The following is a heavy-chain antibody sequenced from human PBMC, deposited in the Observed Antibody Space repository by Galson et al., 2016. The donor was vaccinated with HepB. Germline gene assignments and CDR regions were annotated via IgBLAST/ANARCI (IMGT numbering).Heavy chain of an antibody. V-gene: IGHV3-30*03. Sequence: SLRLSCAASGFTFSSYGMHWVRQAPGKGLEWVAVVSYDGGIKYYADSVKGRFTISRDNAKNSLYLQMNSLRAEDTAVYYCARDQSPTADYYYDAFDIWGQGTMVTVSS. J-gene: IGHJ3*02. D-gene: IGHD3-22*01. CDR3: ARDQSPTADYYYDAFDI. CDR2: VSYDGGIK. CDR1: GFTFSSYG.